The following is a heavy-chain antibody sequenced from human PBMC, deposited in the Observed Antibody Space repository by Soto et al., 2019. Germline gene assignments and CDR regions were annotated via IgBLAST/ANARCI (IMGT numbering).Heavy chain of an antibody. CDR3: ARGPHGGYSSGWYIGY. CDR2: MNPNSGNT. D-gene: IGHD6-19*01. V-gene: IGHV1-8*01. Sequence: QVQLVQSGAEVKKPGASVKVSCKASGYTFTSYDINWVRQATGQGLEWMGWMNPNSGNTGYAQKFQGGVTMTXXTXIXXAYMELSSLRSEDTAVYYCARGPHGGYSSGWYIGYWGQGTLVTVSS. J-gene: IGHJ4*02. CDR1: GYTFTSYD.